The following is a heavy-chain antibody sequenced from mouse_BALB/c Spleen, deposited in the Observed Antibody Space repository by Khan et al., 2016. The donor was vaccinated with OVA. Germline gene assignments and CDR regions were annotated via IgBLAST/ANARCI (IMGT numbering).Heavy chain of an antibody. D-gene: IGHD1-1*01. CDR1: GYTFSSYW. J-gene: IGHJ2*01. CDR2: ILPGSGSR. Sequence: QIQLVQSGAELMKPGASVKISCKATGYTFSSYWLEWVKQRPGHGLEWIGEILPGSGSRNYNEKFKGKATFTADISSKTTYMQLSSLTSEDSAVYYCARVNYGSRDYLDYWGQGTTLTVSS. CDR3: ARVNYGSRDYLDY. V-gene: IGHV1-9*01.